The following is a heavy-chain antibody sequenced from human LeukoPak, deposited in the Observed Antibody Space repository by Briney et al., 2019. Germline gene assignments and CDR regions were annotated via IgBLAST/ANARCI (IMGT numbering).Heavy chain of an antibody. CDR3: ARGVYGGSVDY. J-gene: IGHJ4*02. Sequence: GGSLRLSCAASEFTFSDTWMSWVRQAPGKGLEWVTIISADATKQYYADSVKGRFTISRDNSKNTLYLQMNGLRTEDTAVYHCARGVYGGSVDYWGQGTLVTVSS. D-gene: IGHD4-23*01. V-gene: IGHV3-30*03. CDR1: EFTFSDTW. CDR2: ISADATKQ.